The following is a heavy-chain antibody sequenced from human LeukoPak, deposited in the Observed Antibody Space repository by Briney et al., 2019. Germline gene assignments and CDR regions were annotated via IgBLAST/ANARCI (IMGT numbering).Heavy chain of an antibody. CDR1: GGAISGCY. Sequence: SDTLSLTCTVSGGAISGCYWSWIRQPAGKGLEWLGRVYSSGSTKYNPSLESRVTMSVDTSKNQFSLKLNFVTAADTAVYYCARVGSGYDFFDYWGQGTLVTVSS. J-gene: IGHJ4*02. D-gene: IGHD3/OR15-3a*01. V-gene: IGHV4-4*07. CDR3: ARVGSGYDFFDY. CDR2: VYSSGST.